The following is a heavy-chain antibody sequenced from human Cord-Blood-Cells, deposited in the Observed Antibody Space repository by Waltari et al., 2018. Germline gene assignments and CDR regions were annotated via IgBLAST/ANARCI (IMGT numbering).Heavy chain of an antibody. J-gene: IGHJ6*02. Sequence: VQPQQWGAGLLKPSETLSLTCAVSGGSFSGYYWSWIRTHPGKGLEWIGEINHSGSTNYNPSLKSRVTISVDTSKNQFSLKLSSVTAADTTVYYCARYKYDFWSGYYYYYYYGMDVWGQGTTVTVSS. CDR2: INHSGST. CDR1: GGSFSGYY. V-gene: IGHV4-34*01. D-gene: IGHD3-3*01. CDR3: ARYKYDFWSGYYYYYYYGMDV.